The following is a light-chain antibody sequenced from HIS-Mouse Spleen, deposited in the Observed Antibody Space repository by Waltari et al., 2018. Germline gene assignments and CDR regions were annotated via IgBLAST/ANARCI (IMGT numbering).Light chain of an antibody. CDR1: SSDVWSYNL. CDR2: EGS. J-gene: IGLJ3*02. Sequence: QSALTQPASVSGSPGQSITISCTGTSSDVWSYNLVSWYQQHPGKAPKLMSYEGSKRPSGVPERFSGSRSGKTASLTISGVQAEDEADYYCCSYAGSSTFGVFGGGTKLTVL. V-gene: IGLV2-23*03. CDR3: CSYAGSSTFGV.